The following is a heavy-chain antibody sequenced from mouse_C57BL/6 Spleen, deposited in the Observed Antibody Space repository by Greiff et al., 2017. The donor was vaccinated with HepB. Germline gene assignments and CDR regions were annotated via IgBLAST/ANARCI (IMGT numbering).Heavy chain of an antibody. J-gene: IGHJ2*01. V-gene: IGHV1-80*01. D-gene: IGHD1-1*01. CDR3: ARRDYGSSYNYFDY. CDR1: GYAFSSYW. Sequence: VQVVESGAELVKPGASVKISCKASGYAFSSYWMNWVKQRPGKGLEWIGQIYPGDGDTNYNGKFKGKATLTADKSSSTAYMQLSSLTSEDSAVYFCARRDYGSSYNYFDYWGQGTTLTVSS. CDR2: IYPGDGDT.